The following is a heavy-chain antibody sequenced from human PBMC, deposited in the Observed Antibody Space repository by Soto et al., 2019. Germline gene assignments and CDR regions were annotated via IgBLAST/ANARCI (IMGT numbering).Heavy chain of an antibody. V-gene: IGHV4-39*01. CDR3: ARQKGYLTGGVWYGHYYFDH. J-gene: IGHJ4*02. CDR2: IYHTGNT. Sequence: SETLSLTCTVSGGSISISSYYWGWIRQPPGKGLEWIGGIYHTGNTYYNPSLKSPVTISVDTSKNQFSLTVSSMTAADTAVYYCARQKGYLTGGVWYGHYYFDHWGQGTLVTVSS. D-gene: IGHD2-8*02. CDR1: GGSISISSYY.